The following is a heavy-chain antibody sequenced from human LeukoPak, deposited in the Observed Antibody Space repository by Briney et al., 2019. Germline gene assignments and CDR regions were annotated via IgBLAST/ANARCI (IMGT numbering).Heavy chain of an antibody. D-gene: IGHD5-18*01. Sequence: PSETLSLTCTVSGGSISSYYWNWIRQPPGKGLERIGYIYYSGSTNYNPSLKSRVTISVDTSKNQFSLRLSSVTAADTAVYYCARGLSGYSYGYYFDYWGQGTLFTVSS. CDR3: ARGLSGYSYGYYFDY. CDR1: GGSISSYY. J-gene: IGHJ4*02. V-gene: IGHV4-59*01. CDR2: IYYSGST.